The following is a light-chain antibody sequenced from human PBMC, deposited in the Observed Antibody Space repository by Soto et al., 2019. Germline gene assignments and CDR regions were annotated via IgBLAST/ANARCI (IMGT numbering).Light chain of an antibody. Sequence: MTQSPSSLSASVGDRVTITCQASQDISNYLNWYLQKPGQTPQLLIYLGSNRASGVPDRFSGSGSGTDFTLEISSVEAEDVGVYYCMQALQTWTFGQGTKVDI. CDR1: QDISNY. V-gene: IGKV2-28*01. CDR3: MQALQTWT. J-gene: IGKJ1*01. CDR2: LGS.